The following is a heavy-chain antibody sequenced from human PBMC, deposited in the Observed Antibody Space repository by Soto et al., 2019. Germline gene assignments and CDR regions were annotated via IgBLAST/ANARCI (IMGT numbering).Heavy chain of an antibody. J-gene: IGHJ4*02. Sequence: QVQLVESGGGVVQPGRSLRLSCAASGFTFSSYAMHWVRQAPGKGLEWVAVISYDGSNKYYADSVKGRFTISRDNSKNTRHLQMNSLRAEDTAVYYCAGGRADGIGGDFDYWGQGTMVTVSS. CDR2: ISYDGSNK. D-gene: IGHD1-26*01. CDR1: GFTFSSYA. V-gene: IGHV3-30-3*01. CDR3: AGGRADGIGGDFDY.